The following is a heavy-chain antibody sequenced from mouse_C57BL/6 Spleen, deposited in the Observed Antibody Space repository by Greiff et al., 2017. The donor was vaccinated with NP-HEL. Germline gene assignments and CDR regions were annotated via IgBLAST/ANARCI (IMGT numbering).Heavy chain of an antibody. Sequence: VQLQQSGAELVRPGASVTLSCKASGYTFTDYEMHWVKQTPVHGLEWIGAIDPETGGTAYNQKFKGKAILTADKSSSTAYMELRSLTSEDSAVYYCTRSPRRSWFAYGGQGTLVTVSA. CDR1: GYTFTDYE. V-gene: IGHV1-15*01. CDR2: IDPETGGT. CDR3: TRSPRRSWFAY. J-gene: IGHJ3*01.